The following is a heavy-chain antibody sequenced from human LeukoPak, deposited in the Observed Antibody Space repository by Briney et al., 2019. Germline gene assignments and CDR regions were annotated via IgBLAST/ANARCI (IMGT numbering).Heavy chain of an antibody. CDR1: GYSISSGYY. D-gene: IGHD6-13*01. Sequence: SETLSLTCTVSGYSISSGYYWGWIRQPPGKGLEWIGSIYHSGSTYYNPSLKSRVTISVDTSKNQFSLKLSSVTAADTALYYCARGNNSRWDYWGQGILVTVSS. V-gene: IGHV4-38-2*02. J-gene: IGHJ4*02. CDR2: IYHSGST. CDR3: ARGNNSRWDY.